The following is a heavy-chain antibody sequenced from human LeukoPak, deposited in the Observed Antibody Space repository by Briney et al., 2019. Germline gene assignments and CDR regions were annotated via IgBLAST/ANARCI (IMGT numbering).Heavy chain of an antibody. CDR2: INHGGST. CDR1: GGSFSGYY. J-gene: IGHJ4*02. D-gene: IGHD1/OR15-1a*01. CDR3: ARGSLGLNSYLDW. Sequence: PSETLSLTCAVYGGSFSGYYWSWIRQPPGMGLEWIGEINHGGSTNYNPSLKSRLIISVDRSKNQFSLKVRSVTAADTAMYYCARGSLGLNSYLDWWDQGSLVTVSS. V-gene: IGHV4-34*01.